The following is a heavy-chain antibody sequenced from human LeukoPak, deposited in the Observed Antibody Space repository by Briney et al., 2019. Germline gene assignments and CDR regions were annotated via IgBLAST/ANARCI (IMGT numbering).Heavy chain of an antibody. J-gene: IGHJ4*02. D-gene: IGHD1-26*01. CDR3: ARISGSYVFDY. CDR2: ISSSTYT. Sequence: GGSLRLSCAASGFTFSDYYMSWIPQAPGKGLEWVSYISSSTYTNYADSVKSRFTISRDNAKNSLYLQMNSLRAEDTAVYYCARISGSYVFDYWGQGTLVTVSS. V-gene: IGHV3-11*03. CDR1: GFTFSDYY.